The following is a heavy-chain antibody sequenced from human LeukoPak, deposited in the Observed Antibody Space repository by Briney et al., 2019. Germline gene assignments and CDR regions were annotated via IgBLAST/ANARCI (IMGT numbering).Heavy chain of an antibody. CDR2: IKGDGSEK. Sequence: GSLRLSCAASGFSFSSYWMKWVRQDPGMGLEWVANIKGDGSEKYYVDSVKGRFTISRDNAKNSLYLQMNSLRAEDTAVYYCARGGVRRGWYDYWGQGTLVTVSS. CDR1: GFSFSSYW. CDR3: ARGGVRRGWYDY. J-gene: IGHJ4*02. V-gene: IGHV3-7*01. D-gene: IGHD1-14*01.